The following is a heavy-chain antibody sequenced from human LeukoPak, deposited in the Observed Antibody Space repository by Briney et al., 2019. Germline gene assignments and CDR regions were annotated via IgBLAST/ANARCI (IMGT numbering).Heavy chain of an antibody. CDR2: IYHSGST. J-gene: IGHJ6*02. Sequence: PSETLSLTCTVSGGSISSSNWWSWVRQPPGKGLEWIGEIYHSGSTNYNPSLKSRVTISVDKSKNQFSLKLSSVTAADTAVYYCARDPYGGDYGDDYSYGMDVWGQGTTVTVSS. D-gene: IGHD4-17*01. CDR3: ARDPYGGDYGDDYSYGMDV. CDR1: GGSISSSNW. V-gene: IGHV4-4*02.